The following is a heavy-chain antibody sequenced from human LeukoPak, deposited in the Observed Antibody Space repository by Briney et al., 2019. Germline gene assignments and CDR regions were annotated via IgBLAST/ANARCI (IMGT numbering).Heavy chain of an antibody. J-gene: IGHJ4*02. V-gene: IGHV3-23*01. CDR2: ISGSGGST. D-gene: IGHD3-16*01. CDR1: GFTLRSHA. Sequence: GGSLRLSCAASGFTLRSHAMSWVRQAPGKGPEWVSAISGSGGSTDYVDSVKGRFTISRDNSKNTLYLQMNSPRADDTAVYYCAKQMSTVTFTPFDYWGQGTLVTVSS. CDR3: AKQMSTVTFTPFDY.